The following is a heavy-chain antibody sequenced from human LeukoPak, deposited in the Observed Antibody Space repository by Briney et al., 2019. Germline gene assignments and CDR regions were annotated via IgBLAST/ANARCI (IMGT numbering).Heavy chain of an antibody. J-gene: IGHJ4*02. V-gene: IGHV3-9*01. CDR1: GFTFGNYA. CDR2: NSWNSGSI. D-gene: IGHD6-13*01. Sequence: GGSLRLSCAASGFTFGNYAMRWVRQAPGKGLEWVSGNSWNSGSIGYADSVKGRFTISRDNAKNSLYLQMNSLRAEDTALYYCAKDVSIAAAIYYFDYWGQGTLVTVSS. CDR3: AKDVSIAAAIYYFDY.